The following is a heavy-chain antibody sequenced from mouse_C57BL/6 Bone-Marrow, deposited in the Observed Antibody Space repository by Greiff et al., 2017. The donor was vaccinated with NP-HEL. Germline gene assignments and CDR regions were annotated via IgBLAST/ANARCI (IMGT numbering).Heavy chain of an antibody. CDR1: GYAFTNYL. Sequence: VQVVESGAELVRPGTSVKVSCKASGYAFTNYLIEWVKQRPGQGLEWIGVINPGSGGTNYNEKFKGKATLTADKSSSTAYMQLSSLTSEDSAVYFCARGGIYYVYAWFAYWGQGTLVTVS. CDR2: INPGSGGT. V-gene: IGHV1-54*01. CDR3: ARGGIYYVYAWFAY. J-gene: IGHJ3*01. D-gene: IGHD2-2*01.